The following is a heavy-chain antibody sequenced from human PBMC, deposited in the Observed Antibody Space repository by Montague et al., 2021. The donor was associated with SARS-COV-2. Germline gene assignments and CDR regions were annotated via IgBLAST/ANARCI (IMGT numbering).Heavy chain of an antibody. CDR1: GFSPSTSGMC. CDR3: ARIWGATRGDAFDI. J-gene: IGHJ3*02. Sequence: PALVKPTQTLTLTCTFSGFSPSTSGMCVSRIRQPPGEALEWLALXDWDDDKYYSTSLKTRLTISKDTSKNQVVLTMTNMDPVDTATYYCARIWGATRGDAFDIWGQGTMVTVSS. D-gene: IGHD1-26*01. CDR2: XDWDDDK. V-gene: IGHV2-70*01.